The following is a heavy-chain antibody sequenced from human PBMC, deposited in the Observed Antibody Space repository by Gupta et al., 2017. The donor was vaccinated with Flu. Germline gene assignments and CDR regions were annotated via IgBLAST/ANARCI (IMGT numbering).Heavy chain of an antibody. D-gene: IGHD4-23*01. Sequence: QVQLVQSGAEVKKPGSSVKVSCKASGGTFSSYAISWVRQAPGQGLEWMGGIIPIFGTANYAQKFQGRVTITADKSTSTAYMELSSLRSEDTAVYYCARCTVAGPTRGYYYYGMDVWGQGTTVTVSS. CDR1: GGTFSSYA. J-gene: IGHJ6*02. CDR2: IIPIFGTA. V-gene: IGHV1-69*06. CDR3: ARCTVAGPTRGYYYYGMDV.